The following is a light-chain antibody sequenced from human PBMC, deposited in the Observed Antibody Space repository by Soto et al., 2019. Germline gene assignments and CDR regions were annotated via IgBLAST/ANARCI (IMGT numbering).Light chain of an antibody. CDR3: QQRRNWVS. J-gene: IGKJ3*01. Sequence: LTQSPAILSLSPGERATLSCTASQSVDTYIAWYQQRPGQPPRLLIHDTSHRASGVPARFRGSGSGTDFTLTITILEPEDFAVYFCQQRRNWVSFGPGTRL. CDR1: QSVDTY. CDR2: DTS. V-gene: IGKV3-11*01.